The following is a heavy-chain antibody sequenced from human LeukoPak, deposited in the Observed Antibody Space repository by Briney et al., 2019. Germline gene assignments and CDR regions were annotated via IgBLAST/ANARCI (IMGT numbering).Heavy chain of an antibody. J-gene: IGHJ3*02. CDR2: INWNGGST. CDR1: GFTFDDYG. D-gene: IGHD1-26*01. Sequence: PGGSLGLSCAASGFTFDDYGMTWVRQAPGKGLEWVSGINWNGGSTGYADSVKGRFTISRDNAKNSLYLQMNSLRAEDTALYYCAKKTIVGATVDAFDIWGQGTMVTVSS. CDR3: AKKTIVGATVDAFDI. V-gene: IGHV3-20*04.